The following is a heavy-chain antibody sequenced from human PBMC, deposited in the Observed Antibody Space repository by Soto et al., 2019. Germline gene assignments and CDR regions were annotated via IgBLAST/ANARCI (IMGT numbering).Heavy chain of an antibody. CDR2: ISYDGSNK. V-gene: IGHV3-30*18. Sequence: QVQLVESGAGVVQPGRSLRLSCAASGFTFSSYGMHWVRQAPGKGLEWVAAISYDGSNKYYADSVKGRFTISRDNSKNSLFPQMNRLRAEDTAVYYCAKDLHYEFWSGSRLSLYYCYYGMDVWGQGNTVPVSS. CDR1: GFTFSSYG. CDR3: AKDLHYEFWSGSRLSLYYCYYGMDV. D-gene: IGHD3-3*01. J-gene: IGHJ6*01.